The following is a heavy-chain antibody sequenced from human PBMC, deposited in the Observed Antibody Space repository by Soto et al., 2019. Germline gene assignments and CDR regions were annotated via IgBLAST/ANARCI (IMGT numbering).Heavy chain of an antibody. CDR2: ISDDGTIT. Sequence: GGSLRLSCAASGLTFSQYWMHWVRQAPGQGLVWVSRISDDGTITDYADSVKGRFTVSRDNARNTHSLQMDSLRSEDTAVYFCATAVDYDFWSGTTHYGMDVWGQGTTVTVSS. V-gene: IGHV3-74*01. D-gene: IGHD3-3*01. CDR3: ATAVDYDFWSGTTHYGMDV. J-gene: IGHJ6*02. CDR1: GLTFSQYW.